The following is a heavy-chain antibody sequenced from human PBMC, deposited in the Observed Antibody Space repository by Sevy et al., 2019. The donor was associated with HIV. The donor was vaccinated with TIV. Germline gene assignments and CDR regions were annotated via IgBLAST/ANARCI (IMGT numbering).Heavy chain of an antibody. V-gene: IGHV3-48*04. Sequence: GGSLRLSCATSGFTSSSYSMNWVRQAPGKGLEWVAYISSRNSTKYYADSVKGRFTISSDNAKNSLFLQMNSLRADETAVYYCARDRDRSMVSIFDYWGRGTQVTVPS. CDR1: GFTSSSYS. CDR2: ISSRNSTK. D-gene: IGHD2-8*01. J-gene: IGHJ4*02. CDR3: ARDRDRSMVSIFDY.